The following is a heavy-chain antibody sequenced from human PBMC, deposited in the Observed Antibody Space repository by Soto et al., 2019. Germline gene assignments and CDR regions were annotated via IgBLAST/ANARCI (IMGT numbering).Heavy chain of an antibody. CDR3: ARDRYYYDSSGYRPVYYFDY. V-gene: IGHV1-69*13. Sequence: ASVKVSCKASGGTFSSYAISWWRQSPGQGLEWMGGIIPIFGTANYAQKFQGRVTITADESTSTAYMELSSLRSEDTAVYYCARDRYYYDSSGYRPVYYFDYWGQGTLVTVSS. CDR1: GGTFSSYA. D-gene: IGHD3-22*01. J-gene: IGHJ4*02. CDR2: IIPIFGTA.